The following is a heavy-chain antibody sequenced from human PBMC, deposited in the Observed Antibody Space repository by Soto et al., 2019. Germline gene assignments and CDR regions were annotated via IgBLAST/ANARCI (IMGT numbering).Heavy chain of an antibody. Sequence: SLRLSCAASGFTFSDYYMSWIRQAPGKVLEWVAVISYDGRNKYYADAVKGRFTISRDNSKNTLYLQMSSLRAEDTAVYYCVKDGSSGWPYFYDMDVWGQGTTVTVSS. CDR1: GFTFSDYY. V-gene: IGHV3-30*18. CDR2: ISYDGRNK. CDR3: VKDGSSGWPYFYDMDV. J-gene: IGHJ6*02. D-gene: IGHD6-19*01.